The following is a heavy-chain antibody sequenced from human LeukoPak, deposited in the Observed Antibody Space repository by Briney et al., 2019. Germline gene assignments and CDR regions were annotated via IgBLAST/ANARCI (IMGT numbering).Heavy chain of an antibody. CDR1: GFTFSDYY. CDR3: ARGEGVLRFDP. D-gene: IGHD1-26*01. Sequence: LRLSCAASGFTFSDYYWSWIRQPPGKGLEWIGYIYYSGSTYYNPSLKSRVTISVDTSKNQFSLKLSSVTAADTAVYYCARGEGVLRFDPWGQGTLVTVSS. V-gene: IGHV4-30-4*08. CDR2: IYYSGST. J-gene: IGHJ5*02.